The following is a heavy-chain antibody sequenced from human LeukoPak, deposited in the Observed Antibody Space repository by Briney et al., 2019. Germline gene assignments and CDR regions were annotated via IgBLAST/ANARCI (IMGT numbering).Heavy chain of an antibody. D-gene: IGHD3-10*01. CDR2: VNSSSAAI. Sequence: GGSLRLSCGASGFTFTYYSMNWARQAPGKGREWLSYVNSSSAAIYYADSVKGRFTISKDNARNSLYLQMNSLRDEDTAVYYCARSGKHYGLDVWGQGTTVTVSS. J-gene: IGHJ6*02. CDR3: ARSGKHYGLDV. CDR1: GFTFTYYS. V-gene: IGHV3-48*02.